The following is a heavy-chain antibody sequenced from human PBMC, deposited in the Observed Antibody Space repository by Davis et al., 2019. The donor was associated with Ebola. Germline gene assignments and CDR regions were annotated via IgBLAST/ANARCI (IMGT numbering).Heavy chain of an antibody. Sequence: GESLKISCAASGFTFSSYGMHWVRQAPGKGLEWVAVIWYDGSNKYYADSVKGRFTISRDNSKNTLYLQMNSLRAEDTAVYYCAKDRIFGAFDIWGQGTMVTVSS. CDR1: GFTFSSYG. CDR2: IWYDGSNK. CDR3: AKDRIFGAFDI. J-gene: IGHJ3*02. V-gene: IGHV3-33*06. D-gene: IGHD2-15*01.